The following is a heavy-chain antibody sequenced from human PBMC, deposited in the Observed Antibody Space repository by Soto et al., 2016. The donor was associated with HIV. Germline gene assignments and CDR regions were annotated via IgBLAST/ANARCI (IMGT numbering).Heavy chain of an antibody. CDR1: GSTVNSDY. D-gene: IGHD3-3*01. Sequence: EMQLVESGGDLVQPGGSLRLSCVASGSTVNSDYMSRVRQPPGKGLEWVSLIYGGGSTSYADSVKGRFTISRDKSKSTVYLQMNSLRVEDTAVYYCALGRFQYIWGQGTLVTVS. CDR3: ALGRFQYI. V-gene: IGHV3-66*01. CDR2: IYGGGST. J-gene: IGHJ1*01.